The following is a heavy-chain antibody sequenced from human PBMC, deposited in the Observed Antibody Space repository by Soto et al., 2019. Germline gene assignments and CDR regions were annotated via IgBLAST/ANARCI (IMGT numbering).Heavy chain of an antibody. Sequence: ASVKVSCKASGYTFTSYGISWVRQAPGQGLEWMGWISAYNGNTNYAQKLQGRVTMTTDTSTSTAYMELRSLRSDDTAVYYCAREAILPYYYDSSGPTPDYWGQGTLVTVSS. D-gene: IGHD3-22*01. V-gene: IGHV1-18*01. CDR1: GYTFTSYG. J-gene: IGHJ4*02. CDR3: AREAILPYYYDSSGPTPDY. CDR2: ISAYNGNT.